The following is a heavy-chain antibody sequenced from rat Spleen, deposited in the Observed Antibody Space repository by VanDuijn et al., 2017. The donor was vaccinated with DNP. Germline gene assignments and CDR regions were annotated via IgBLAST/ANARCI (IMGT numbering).Heavy chain of an antibody. D-gene: IGHD1-3*01. J-gene: IGHJ4*01. V-gene: IGHV2-1*01. CDR3: ASTLVNYGTYGYYAMDA. CDR2: IRSGGST. CDR1: GFSLTTNS. Sequence: QVQLKESGPGLLQPSQTLSLTCTVSGFSLTTNSVHWVRQPPGKGLEWMGRIRSGGSTDYNSALKSRLSISRDTSKSQVFLKMNSLQTEDTATYYCASTLVNYGTYGYYAMDAWGQGTSVTVSS.